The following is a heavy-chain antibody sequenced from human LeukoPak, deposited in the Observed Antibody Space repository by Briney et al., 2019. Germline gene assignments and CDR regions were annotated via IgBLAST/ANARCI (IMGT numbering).Heavy chain of an antibody. CDR1: GGSITNHY. Sequence: SETLSLTCTVSGGSITNHYWSWIRQSPGKGLDYIGYFYFTGDTHYTSSVNSRVTILVDTSGNQFSLRLSSVTPADTALYYCARGRSGGYTSRAGFAFDLWGQGTFVTVSS. V-gene: IGHV4-59*11. D-gene: IGHD2-15*01. CDR3: ARGRSGGYTSRAGFAFDL. CDR2: FYFTGDT. J-gene: IGHJ3*01.